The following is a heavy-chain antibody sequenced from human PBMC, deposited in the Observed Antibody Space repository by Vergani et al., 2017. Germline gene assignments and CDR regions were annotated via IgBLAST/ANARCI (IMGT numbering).Heavy chain of an antibody. D-gene: IGHD2-15*01. J-gene: IGHJ5*02. CDR3: TRHWAVVDANNWFDP. Sequence: QVQLQESGPGLVKPSETLSLTCTVSNDSVSNTFYYWGWIRQTPGKGLEWIGSIYYSGSTYYNPSLESRVTMSVDTSKSQFSLKLSSVTAADTAVYYCTRHWAVVDANNWFDPWGQGTLVTVSS. V-gene: IGHV4-39*01. CDR2: IYYSGST. CDR1: NDSVSNTFYY.